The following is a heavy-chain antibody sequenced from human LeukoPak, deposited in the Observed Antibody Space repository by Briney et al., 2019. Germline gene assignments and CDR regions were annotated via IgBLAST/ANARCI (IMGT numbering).Heavy chain of an antibody. Sequence: SETLSLTCTVSGVPITSGTYYWTWIRQPAGKGLAWIGRMYSTGRVNYNPSLKSRVTMLLDTAKNHISLKLTSVTAADTAIYFCARASETAMVTLWGQGTRVTVSS. CDR2: MYSTGRV. V-gene: IGHV4-61*02. J-gene: IGHJ4*02. CDR3: ARASETAMVTL. CDR1: GVPITSGTYY. D-gene: IGHD5-18*01.